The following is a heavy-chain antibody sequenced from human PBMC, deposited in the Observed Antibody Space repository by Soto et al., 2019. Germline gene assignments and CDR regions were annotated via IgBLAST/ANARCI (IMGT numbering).Heavy chain of an antibody. CDR1: GYTFTSYD. D-gene: IGHD2-15*01. CDR3: AGRISRRYYYYYMDV. J-gene: IGHJ6*03. Sequence: QVRLVQSGAEVKKPGASVKVSCKASGYTFTSYDINWVRQATGQGLEWMGWMNPNSGNTGYAQKFQGRVTMTRNTSISTAYMELSNLRSEDTAVYYCAGRISRRYYYYYMDVWGKGTTVTVSS. V-gene: IGHV1-8*01. CDR2: MNPNSGNT.